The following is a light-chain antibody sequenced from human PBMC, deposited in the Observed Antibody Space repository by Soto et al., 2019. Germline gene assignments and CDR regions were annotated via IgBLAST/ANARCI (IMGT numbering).Light chain of an antibody. J-gene: IGKJ4*01. CDR3: QQYYTAPPVLT. V-gene: IGKV4-1*01. Sequence: DIVMTQSPDSLAVSLGERATINCKSSQSVLSSSDNKNYLAWYRQKPGQPPALLIYWASTREFGVPDRFSGSGFATDFTLTISSLQAEDVAVYDCQQYYTAPPVLTFGGGTKVEIK. CDR1: QSVLSSSDNKNY. CDR2: WAS.